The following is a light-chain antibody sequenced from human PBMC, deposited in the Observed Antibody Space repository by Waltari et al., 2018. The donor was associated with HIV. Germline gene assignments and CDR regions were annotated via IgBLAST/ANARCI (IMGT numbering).Light chain of an antibody. CDR1: QSISSY. J-gene: IGKJ1*01. Sequence: DIQMTQSPSSLSASVGDRVTIPCRASQSISSYLNWYQQKPGKAPKLLIYAASSLQSGVPSMFNGSGSGTDVTLTISSLQPEDFATYYCQQSYGTPRTFGQGTKVEIK. CDR2: AAS. V-gene: IGKV1-39*01. CDR3: QQSYGTPRT.